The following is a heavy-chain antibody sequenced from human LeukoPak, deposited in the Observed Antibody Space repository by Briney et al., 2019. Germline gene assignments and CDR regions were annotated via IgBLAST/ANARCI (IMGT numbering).Heavy chain of an antibody. Sequence: GGSLRLSCAASGFTFSSYAMSWVRQAPGKGLEWVSAISGSGGSTYYADSVKGRFTISRDNSKNTLYLQMNSLRAEDTAVYYCARGVVPAAMRYWYFDLRGRGTLVTVSS. CDR3: ARGVVPAAMRYWYFDL. V-gene: IGHV3-23*01. J-gene: IGHJ2*01. CDR1: GFTFSSYA. CDR2: ISGSGGST. D-gene: IGHD2-2*01.